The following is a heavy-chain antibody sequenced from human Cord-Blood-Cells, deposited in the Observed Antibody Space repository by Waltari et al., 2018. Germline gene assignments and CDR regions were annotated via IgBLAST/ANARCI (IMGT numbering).Heavy chain of an antibody. V-gene: IGHV1-2*02. D-gene: IGHD7-27*01. CDR2: INPNSGGT. CDR1: GYTFTGYY. CDR3: AREIGELGILFDY. J-gene: IGHJ4*02. Sequence: QVQLVQSGAEVKKPGASVKVPCKASGYTFTGYYMPWVRQAPGQGLEWMGWINPNSGGTNYAQKFQGRVTMTRDTSISTAYMELSRLRSDDTAVYYCAREIGELGILFDYWGQGTLVTVSS.